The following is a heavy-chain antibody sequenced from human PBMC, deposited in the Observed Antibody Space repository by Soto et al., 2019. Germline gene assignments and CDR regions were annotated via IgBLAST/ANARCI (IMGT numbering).Heavy chain of an antibody. D-gene: IGHD3-16*02. CDR2: ISSSSSYI. CDR1: GFTFSSYS. Sequence: EVQLVESGGGLVKPGGSLRLSCAASGFTFSSYSMNWVRQAPGKGLEWVSSISSSSSYIYYADSVKGRFTISRDNAKNSLYLQMNSLRAEDTAVYYCARGYDYVWGSYRVGAFYIWGQGTMVTVSS. V-gene: IGHV3-21*04. CDR3: ARGYDYVWGSYRVGAFYI. J-gene: IGHJ3*02.